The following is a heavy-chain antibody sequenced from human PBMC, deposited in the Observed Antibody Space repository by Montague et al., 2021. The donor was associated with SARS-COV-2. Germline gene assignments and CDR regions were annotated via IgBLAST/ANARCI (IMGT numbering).Heavy chain of an antibody. J-gene: IGHJ6*01. CDR1: GTSFSGYY. Sequence: SETLSLTCAVHGTSFSGYYWKWIRQPPGKGLDWIGEINHGGSTKYSPSLKSRLTISADTSKNQFSLKLTSVAAADTAVYYCARLRDGVVPSPILGVGPYYSYYDMDDWGGGTTVTVSA. CDR2: INHGGST. D-gene: IGHD3-10*01. V-gene: IGHV4-34*01. CDR3: ARLRDGVVPSPILGVGPYYSYYDMDD.